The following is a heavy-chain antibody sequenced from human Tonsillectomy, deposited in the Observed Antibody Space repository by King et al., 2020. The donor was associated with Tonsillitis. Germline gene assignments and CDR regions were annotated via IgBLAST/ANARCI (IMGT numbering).Heavy chain of an antibody. CDR1: GFTFSSYG. CDR3: ARSLTNWAYFDY. CDR2: MWYDGSIK. D-gene: IGHD7-27*01. V-gene: IGHV3-33*01. Sequence: VQLVESGGGVVQPGRSLRLSCAASGFTFSSYGMHWLRQAPGKGLEWVAVMWYDGSIKYYADSVKGRFTISRDNSKNTLYLQMNTLRAEDTALYYCARSLTNWAYFDYWGQGTLVTVSS. J-gene: IGHJ4*02.